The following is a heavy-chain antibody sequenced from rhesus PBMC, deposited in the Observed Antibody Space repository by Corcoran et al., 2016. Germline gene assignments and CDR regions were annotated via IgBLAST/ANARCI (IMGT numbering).Heavy chain of an antibody. J-gene: IGHJ5-1*01. CDR1: GGSIRGGYH. V-gene: IGHV4S17*01. CDR2: IYGNSAST. Sequence: QVQLQEAGPGLEKPWETLSSTCAVSGGSIRGGYHWGWIRPHPGKGLEWIGNIYGNSASTYYNPSLKSRVTISKDTSKNQFSLKLSSVTAADTAVYYCAGSSGWYNRFDVWGPGVLVTVSS. D-gene: IGHD6-31*01. CDR3: AGSSGWYNRFDV.